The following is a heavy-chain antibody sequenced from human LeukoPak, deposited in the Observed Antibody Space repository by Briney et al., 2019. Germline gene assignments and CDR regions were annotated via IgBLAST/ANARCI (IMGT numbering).Heavy chain of an antibody. CDR2: IIPIFGTA. V-gene: IGHV1-69*13. CDR3: ARVGLLWYDAFDI. D-gene: IGHD3-10*01. J-gene: IGHJ3*02. CDR1: GGTFSSYA. Sequence: SVKVSCKASGGTFSSYAISWVRQALGQGLEWMGGIIPIFGTANYAQKFQGRVTITADESTSTAYMELSSLRSGDTAVYYCARVGLLWYDAFDIWGQGTMVTVSS.